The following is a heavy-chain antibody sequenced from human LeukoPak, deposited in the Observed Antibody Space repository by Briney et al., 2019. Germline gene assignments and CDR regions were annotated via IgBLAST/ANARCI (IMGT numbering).Heavy chain of an antibody. CDR1: GGSISSGSYY. Sequence: PSQTLSLTCTVPGGSISSGSYYWSWLRQPAGKGLEWIGRIYTSGSTNYNTSPKSRVPISVDTSKNQFTLKLSSVTAADTAVYYCARGRDSSGWYPFDYWGQGTLVTVSS. D-gene: IGHD6-19*01. V-gene: IGHV4-61*02. CDR3: ARGRDSSGWYPFDY. CDR2: IYTSGST. J-gene: IGHJ4*02.